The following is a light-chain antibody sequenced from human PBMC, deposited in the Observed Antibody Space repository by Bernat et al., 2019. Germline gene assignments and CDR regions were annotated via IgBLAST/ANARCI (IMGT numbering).Light chain of an antibody. V-gene: IGKV3-11*01. CDR1: ETVRSS. Sequence: EIVLTQSPATLSLSPGDRATLSCRASETVRSSLVWFQQKPGQAPRLLIYNVYKRATGIPDRFSGSGYGTDFTLTIASLEPEDFAVDYCQQRSDWPPHTFGQGTRLEI. J-gene: IGKJ2*01. CDR3: QQRSDWPPHT. CDR2: NVY.